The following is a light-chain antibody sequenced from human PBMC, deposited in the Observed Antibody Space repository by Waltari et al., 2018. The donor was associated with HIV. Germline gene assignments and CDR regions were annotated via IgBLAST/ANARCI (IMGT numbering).Light chain of an antibody. CDR1: SSDIGYFDY. V-gene: IGLV2-11*01. CDR3: CSYAGAYTYV. J-gene: IGLJ1*01. CDR2: EVD. Sequence: QSALTQPRSVSGSPGQSVTISCTGTSSDIGYFDYVSWYQQYPRKAPKVIIYEVDQRPSGVPDRFTRSKSGITASLTISGLQGEDEADYYCCSYAGAYTYVFGTGTKVNVL.